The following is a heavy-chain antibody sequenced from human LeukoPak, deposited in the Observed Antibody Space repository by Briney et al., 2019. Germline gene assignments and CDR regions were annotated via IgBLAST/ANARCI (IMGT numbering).Heavy chain of an antibody. CDR1: GGSFSGYY. CDR3: ARVSGGYSYGYGDY. J-gene: IGHJ4*02. CDR2: INHSGST. Sequence: SETLSLTCAVYGGSFSGYYWSWLRQPPGKGLEWIGVINHSGSTTYNPSLKSRVTISVDTSKNQFSLKLSSVTAADTAMYYCARVSGGYSYGYGDYWGQGTLVTVSS. V-gene: IGHV4-34*01. D-gene: IGHD5-18*01.